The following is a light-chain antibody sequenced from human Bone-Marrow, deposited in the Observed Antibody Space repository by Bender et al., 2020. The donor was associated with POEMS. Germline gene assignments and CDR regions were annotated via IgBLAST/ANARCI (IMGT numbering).Light chain of an antibody. V-gene: IGLV2-23*01. CDR3: CSYAGSNTLV. CDR1: SSDVGAYKL. CDR2: EGT. J-gene: IGLJ2*01. Sequence: QSALTQPASVSGSPGQSITISCTGASSDVGAYKLVSWFQQYPGKAPKLIIYEGTKRPSGVSNRFSASKSGNTASLTISGLQAEDEADYHCCSYAGSNTLVFGGGTKLTVL.